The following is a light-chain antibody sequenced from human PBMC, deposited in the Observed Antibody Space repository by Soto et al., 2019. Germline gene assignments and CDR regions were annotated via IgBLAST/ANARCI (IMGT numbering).Light chain of an antibody. J-gene: IGLJ2*01. Sequence: QSALTQPASVSGSPGXXXXISCTGTSSDVGGYNYVSWYQQHPGKAPKLMIYDVSNRPSGVSNRFSGSKSGNTASLTISGLQAEDEADYYCSSYTSSSTVVFGGGTKLTVL. CDR3: SSYTSSSTVV. CDR2: DVS. CDR1: SSDVGGYNY. V-gene: IGLV2-14*01.